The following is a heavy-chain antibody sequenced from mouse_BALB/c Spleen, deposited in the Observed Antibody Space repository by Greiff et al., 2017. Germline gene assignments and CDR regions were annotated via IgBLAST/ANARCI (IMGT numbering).Heavy chain of an antibody. Sequence: EVKLQESGPGLVKPSQSLSLTCTVTGYSITSDYAWNWIRQFPGNKLEWMGYISYSGSTSYNPSLKSRISITRDTSKNQFFLQLNSVTTEDTATYYCARNSRWFAYWGQGTLVTVSA. D-gene: IGHD1-1*01. V-gene: IGHV3-2*02. J-gene: IGHJ3*01. CDR1: GYSITSDYA. CDR2: ISYSGST. CDR3: ARNSRWFAY.